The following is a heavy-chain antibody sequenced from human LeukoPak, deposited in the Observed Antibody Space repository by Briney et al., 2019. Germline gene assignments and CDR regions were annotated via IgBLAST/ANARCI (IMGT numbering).Heavy chain of an antibody. CDR3: AREYSSGGNYYYYYYMDV. D-gene: IGHD6-19*01. CDR2: INSDGSST. CDR1: GFTFSSYW. J-gene: IGHJ6*03. V-gene: IGHV3-74*01. Sequence: GGSLRLSCAASGFTFSSYWMHWVRQAPGKGLVWVSRINSDGSSTSYADSVKGRFTISRDNAKNTLYLQVNSLRAEDTAVYYCAREYSSGGNYYYYYYMDVWGKGTTVTVSS.